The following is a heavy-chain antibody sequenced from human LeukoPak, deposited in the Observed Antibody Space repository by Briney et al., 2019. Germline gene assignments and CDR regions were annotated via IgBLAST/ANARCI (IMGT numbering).Heavy chain of an antibody. Sequence: PGGSLRLSCSASGFTFCSYARSWVRQAPGKGLEWVSAISGSGGSTYYADYVKGGFTISRDNSKNTLYLKMNSLRAEDPAVYYCAKPERRDSSVGEWGQGTMVTVSS. J-gene: IGHJ4*02. CDR3: AKPERRDSSVGE. D-gene: IGHD3-22*01. CDR1: GFTFCSYA. V-gene: IGHV3-23*01. CDR2: ISGSGGST.